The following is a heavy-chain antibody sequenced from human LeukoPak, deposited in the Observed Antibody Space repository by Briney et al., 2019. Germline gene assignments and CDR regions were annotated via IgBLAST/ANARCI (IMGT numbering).Heavy chain of an antibody. CDR1: GYTFTSYG. D-gene: IGHD6-13*01. Sequence: SVNLSCKASGYTFTSYGIRWVRQAPGQGLEWMGWISAYNGNTNYAQKLQGRVTMTTDTSTSTAYMELRSLRSDDTAVYYCARDVRSIAAAEPLGYWGQGPLVTASS. V-gene: IGHV1-18*01. J-gene: IGHJ4*02. CDR3: ARDVRSIAAAEPLGY. CDR2: ISAYNGNT.